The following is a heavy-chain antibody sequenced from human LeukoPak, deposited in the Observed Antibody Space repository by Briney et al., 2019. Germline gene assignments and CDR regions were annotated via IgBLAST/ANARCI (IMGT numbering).Heavy chain of an antibody. Sequence: ASVTVSCKASGYTFNYYGISWVRQAPGQGLEWMGWISPYNNMTNYAQKLQDRFTITTDTSTGTAYMELRSLRSDDTAVYFCVREANRITMLRGGDYWGQGTLVTASS. D-gene: IGHD3-10*01. CDR1: GYTFNYYG. V-gene: IGHV1-18*01. CDR2: ISPYNNMT. J-gene: IGHJ4*02. CDR3: VREANRITMLRGGDY.